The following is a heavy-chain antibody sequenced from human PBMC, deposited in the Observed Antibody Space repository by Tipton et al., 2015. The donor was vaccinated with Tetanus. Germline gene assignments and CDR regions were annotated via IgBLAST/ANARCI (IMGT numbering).Heavy chain of an antibody. CDR2: INPNRGGT. CDR1: GYTFTGYY. Sequence: QLVQSGAEVKKPGASVKVSCKASGYTFTGYYMHWVRQAPGQELEWTGWINPNRGGTNYAQKFQGRVTMTRDTSISTAYMELSRLRSDDTAVYYCVVADAFDIWGQGTMVTVSS. J-gene: IGHJ3*02. CDR3: VVADAFDI. V-gene: IGHV1-2*02. D-gene: IGHD2-15*01.